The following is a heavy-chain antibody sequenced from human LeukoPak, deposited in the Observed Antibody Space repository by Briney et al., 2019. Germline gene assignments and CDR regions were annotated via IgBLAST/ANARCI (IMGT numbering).Heavy chain of an antibody. CDR1: GGSISSYY. CDR3: ARERRTAMSYNWFDP. CDR2: IYTSGST. Sequence: SETLSLTCTVSGGSISSYYWSWIRQPAGKGLEWIGRIYTSGSTNYNPSLKSRVTISVDKSKNQFSLKLGSVTAADTAVYYCARERRTAMSYNWFDPWGQGTLVTVSS. J-gene: IGHJ5*02. D-gene: IGHD5-18*01. V-gene: IGHV4-4*07.